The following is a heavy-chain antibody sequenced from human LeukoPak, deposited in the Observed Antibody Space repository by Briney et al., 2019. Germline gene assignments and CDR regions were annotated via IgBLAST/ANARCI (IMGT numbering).Heavy chain of an antibody. CDR1: GYTFTSYD. V-gene: IGHV1-8*03. Sequence: AASVKVSCKASGYTFTSYDINWVRQATGQGLEWMGWMNPNSGNTGYAQKFQGRVTITRNTSISTAYMELGSLRSEDTAVYYCARGRRLAATGYYYYYMDVWGKGTTVTVSS. CDR3: ARGRRLAATGYYYYYMDV. D-gene: IGHD2-15*01. J-gene: IGHJ6*03. CDR2: MNPNSGNT.